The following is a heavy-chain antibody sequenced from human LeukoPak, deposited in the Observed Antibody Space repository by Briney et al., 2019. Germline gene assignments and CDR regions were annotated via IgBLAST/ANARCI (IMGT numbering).Heavy chain of an antibody. CDR3: AKDGVLGYYDSSGYGDY. CDR2: IKQDGSEK. CDR1: GFTFSSYW. J-gene: IGHJ4*02. Sequence: GGSLRLSCAASGFTFSSYWMSWVRQAPGKGLEWVANIKQDGSEKYYVDSVKGRFTISRDNSKNTLYLQMNSLRAEDTAVYYCAKDGVLGYYDSSGYGDYWGQGTLVTVSS. V-gene: IGHV3-7*03. D-gene: IGHD3-22*01.